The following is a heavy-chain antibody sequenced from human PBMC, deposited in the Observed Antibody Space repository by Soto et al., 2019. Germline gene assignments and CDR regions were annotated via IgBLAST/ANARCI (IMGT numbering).Heavy chain of an antibody. CDR1: GFTFSSHW. V-gene: IGHV3-7*05. Sequence: EVHLVESGGDLVQPGGSLRLSCGASGFTFSSHWMSWVRQAPGKGLEWVANIKGDGSEKYYVDSVKGRFTISRDNAKNSLYLQMNSLRVEDTALYYCAKDVRWGQGTLVTVSS. CDR2: IKGDGSEK. CDR3: AKDVR. J-gene: IGHJ4*02.